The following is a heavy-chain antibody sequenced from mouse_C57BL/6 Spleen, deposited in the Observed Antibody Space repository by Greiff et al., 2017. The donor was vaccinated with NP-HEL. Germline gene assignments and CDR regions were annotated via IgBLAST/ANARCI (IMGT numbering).Heavy chain of an antibody. CDR1: GYAFSSYW. V-gene: IGHV1-80*01. Sequence: QVQLQQSGAELVKPGASVKISCKASGYAFSSYWMNWVKQRPGKGLEWIGQIYPGDGDTNYNGKFKGKATLTADKSSSTAYMQLSSLTSEDSAVYFCARGKDYGSSYGAMDYWGQGTSVTVSS. CDR3: ARGKDYGSSYGAMDY. CDR2: IYPGDGDT. D-gene: IGHD1-1*01. J-gene: IGHJ4*01.